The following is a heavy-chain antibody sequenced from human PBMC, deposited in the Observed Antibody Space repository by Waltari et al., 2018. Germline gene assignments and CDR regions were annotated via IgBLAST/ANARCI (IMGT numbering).Heavy chain of an antibody. J-gene: IGHJ4*02. Sequence: QVQLVQSGGEMKEPWASVKVSCKASGYTFTSRGINWVRQAPGQGLEWMGWINTQNGSTNYAQNLQGRVTMTADTSTTTAYMELRSLKSDDTAIYYCARTCISAACYMIYWGQGTLVTVSA. CDR3: ARTCISAACYMIY. V-gene: IGHV1-18*01. D-gene: IGHD2-2*02. CDR2: INTQNGST. CDR1: GYTFTSRG.